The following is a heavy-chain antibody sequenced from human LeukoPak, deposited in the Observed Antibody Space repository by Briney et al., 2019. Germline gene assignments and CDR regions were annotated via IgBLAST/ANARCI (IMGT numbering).Heavy chain of an antibody. Sequence: GGSLRLSCAASGFTFSSYGMSWFRQPPGKGLEGVSFITTSGATTSYADSVKGRFTISRDNPRNTLHMQMNSLRDEDTALYYCAIMHGYYDGSGYWVQWGQGTLVTVSS. CDR3: AIMHGYYDGSGYWVQ. CDR1: GFTFSSYG. CDR2: ITTSGATT. D-gene: IGHD3-22*01. J-gene: IGHJ4*02. V-gene: IGHV3-23*01.